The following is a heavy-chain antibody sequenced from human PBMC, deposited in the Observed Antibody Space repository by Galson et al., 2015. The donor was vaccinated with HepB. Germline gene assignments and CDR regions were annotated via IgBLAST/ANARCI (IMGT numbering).Heavy chain of an antibody. CDR2: IYPGDSDT. Sequence: SGAEVKKPGESLKISCKGSGYSFTSYWIGWVRQIPGKGLEWMGIIYPGDSDTRYSPSFQGQVTISADKSISTAYLQWSSLKASDTAMYYCARHLTHYDFWSTPPFYYYYYMDVWGRGTTVTVSS. J-gene: IGHJ6*03. D-gene: IGHD3-3*01. CDR1: GYSFTSYW. CDR3: ARHLTHYDFWSTPPFYYYYYMDV. V-gene: IGHV5-51*01.